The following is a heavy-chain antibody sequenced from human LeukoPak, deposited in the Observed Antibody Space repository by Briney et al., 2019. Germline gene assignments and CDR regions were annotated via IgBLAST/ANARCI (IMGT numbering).Heavy chain of an antibody. V-gene: IGHV1-3*01. J-gene: IGHJ6*02. CDR3: ARDSSGYYYYYGMDV. Sequence: ASVKVSCKASGYTFTSYAMHWLRQAPGQRLEWMGWINAGNGNTKYSQKFQGRVTITRDTSASTAYMELSSLRSEDTAVYYCARDSSGYYYYYGMDVWGQGTTVTVSS. D-gene: IGHD3-22*01. CDR1: GYTFTSYA. CDR2: INAGNGNT.